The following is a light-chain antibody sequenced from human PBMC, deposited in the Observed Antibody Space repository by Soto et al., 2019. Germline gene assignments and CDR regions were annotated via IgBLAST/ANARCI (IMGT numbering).Light chain of an antibody. CDR1: SSNIGAGYD. CDR2: GNT. CDR3: QSYDSSLSAWV. V-gene: IGLV1-40*01. J-gene: IGLJ3*02. Sequence: QAVLTQPPSVSGAPGQRVTISCTASSSNIGAGYDVHWYQQLPGTAPKLLIYGNTNRPSGVPDRFSGSKSGTSASLAITGLHAEDEADYYCQSYDSSLSAWVFGGGTKSPS.